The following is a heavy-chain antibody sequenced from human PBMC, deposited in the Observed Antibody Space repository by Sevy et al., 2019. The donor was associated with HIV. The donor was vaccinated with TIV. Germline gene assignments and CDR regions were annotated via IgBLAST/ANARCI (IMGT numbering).Heavy chain of an antibody. CDR3: ARAIALADSY. D-gene: IGHD6-13*01. CDR2: ISHDGNYK. Sequence: GGSLRLSCAASGFTFSNYDMHWVRQAPGKGLEWVAVISHDGNYKNYADSVKVRFTISRDNAENSLYLQMNSLRAEDTAVYYCARAIALADSYWGQGTQVTVSS. CDR1: GFTFSNYD. J-gene: IGHJ4*02. V-gene: IGHV3-30-3*01.